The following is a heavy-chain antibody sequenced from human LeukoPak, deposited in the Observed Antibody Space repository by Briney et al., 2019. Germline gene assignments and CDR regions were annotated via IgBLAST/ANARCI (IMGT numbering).Heavy chain of an antibody. J-gene: IGHJ4*02. Sequence: GGSLRLSCAASGFTFSSYEMNWVRQAPGKGLEWVSYISSSGSTIYYADSVKGRFTISRDNSKNTLYLQMNSLRAEDTAIYYCAKVHRAYDYDSGSYYDSGFDYWGQGTLVTVSS. CDR2: ISSSGSTI. D-gene: IGHD3-10*01. CDR1: GFTFSSYE. CDR3: AKVHRAYDYDSGSYYDSGFDY. V-gene: IGHV3-48*03.